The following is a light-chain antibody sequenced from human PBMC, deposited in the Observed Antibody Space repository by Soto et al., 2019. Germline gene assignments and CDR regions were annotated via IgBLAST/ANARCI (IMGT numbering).Light chain of an antibody. Sequence: EVVLTQSPATLSLSPGESATLSCRASESVSRYLAWYQQRPGQAPRLLMYDVSNRATGIPARFSGSGSGTDFTLTISSLEPEDFAIYYCQQGTNRPPRTFGHGTQVDIK. V-gene: IGKV3-11*01. J-gene: IGKJ1*01. CDR2: DVS. CDR1: ESVSRY. CDR3: QQGTNRPPRT.